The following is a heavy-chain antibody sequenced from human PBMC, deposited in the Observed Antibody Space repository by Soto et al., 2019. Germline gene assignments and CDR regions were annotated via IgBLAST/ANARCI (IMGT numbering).Heavy chain of an antibody. CDR2: INAGNGNT. J-gene: IGHJ4*02. CDR3: ARGGEPIDY. Sequence: QVQVVQSGAEEKKPGASVKVSCKASGYTFTSYAMHWVRQAPGQRLEWMGWINAGNGNTKHSQKSQGRVTITRDTSASTAYMELSSLRPEDTAVYYCARGGEPIDYWGQGTLVTVSS. CDR1: GYTFTSYA. D-gene: IGHD2-21*01. V-gene: IGHV1-3*05.